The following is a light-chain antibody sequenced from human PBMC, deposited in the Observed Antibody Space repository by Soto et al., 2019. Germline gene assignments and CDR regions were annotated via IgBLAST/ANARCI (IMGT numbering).Light chain of an antibody. CDR1: GCYVGDHDS. CDR2: DVT. V-gene: IGLV2-14*01. CDR3: CSYSKCFSPAYV. Sequence: QSAVTQPASVSGSPGQSFTISCTGTGCYVGDHDSVSWYHQHPGQALKFLIYDVTNRPSGVFNRFSGPQSCNPASLNFAVFQAEVDADYYCCSYSKCFSPAYVLATGTKVTVL. J-gene: IGLJ1*01.